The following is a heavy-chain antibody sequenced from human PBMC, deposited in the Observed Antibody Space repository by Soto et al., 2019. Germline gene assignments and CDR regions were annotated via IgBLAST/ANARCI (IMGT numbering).Heavy chain of an antibody. V-gene: IGHV3-9*01. D-gene: IGHD2-2*02. CDR3: VKDTRYCGSTTCYTFDS. J-gene: IGHJ4*02. Sequence: GGSLRLSCAASGFTFDDYAMHWVRQAPGQCLEWVSGISWSSGTIDYADSVKGRFTISRDNAKNSLYLQMNSLRPDDTALYYCVKDTRYCGSTTCYTFDSWGQGXLVTVYS. CDR1: GFTFDDYA. CDR2: ISWSSGTI.